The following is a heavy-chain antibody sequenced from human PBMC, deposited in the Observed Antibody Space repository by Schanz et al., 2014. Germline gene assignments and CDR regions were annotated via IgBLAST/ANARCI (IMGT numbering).Heavy chain of an antibody. CDR2: MNPNSGNP. V-gene: IGHV1-8*02. CDR3: ERGRTFDY. CDR1: GYTFTSYD. Sequence: QVQLVQSGAEVKKPGASVKVSCTASGYTFTSYDINWVRQAPGQGLEWLGWMNPNSGNPGFAQKFRGRVTMTRNTSMSRAYIEHHTLTYEDTAVYYCERGRTFDYWGQGTLVTVSS. J-gene: IGHJ4*02.